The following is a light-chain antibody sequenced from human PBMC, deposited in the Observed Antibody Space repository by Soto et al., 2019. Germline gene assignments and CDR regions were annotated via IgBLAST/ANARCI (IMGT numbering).Light chain of an antibody. CDR1: QYIHNY. CDR3: QQSNNYPWT. V-gene: IGKV1-5*03. Sequence: DIQMTQSPSTLSASVGDRVTITCRASQYIHNYLAWYQQKPGEAPKLLIYEAANLESGVPSRFSGSGTGTAFTLTISSRQHDDFATYYCQQSNNYPWTFGQGTRVEI. J-gene: IGKJ1*01. CDR2: EAA.